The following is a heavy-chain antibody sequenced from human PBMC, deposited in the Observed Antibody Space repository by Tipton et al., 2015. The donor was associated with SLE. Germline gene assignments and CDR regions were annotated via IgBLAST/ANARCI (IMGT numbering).Heavy chain of an antibody. V-gene: IGHV4-31*03. CDR1: GASISSGGHY. J-gene: IGHJ3*02. CDR3: ARNPGQYYFDSRGYYSGAFGI. D-gene: IGHD3-22*01. CDR2: ISYSGNT. Sequence: TLSLTCTVSGASISSGGHYWSWIRQHPGKGLEWIGFISYSGNTYYSPSLTSRVTISVDTSKNQFSLMLSSVTAADTAVYYCARNPGQYYFDSRGYYSGAFGIWGQGTMVSVSS.